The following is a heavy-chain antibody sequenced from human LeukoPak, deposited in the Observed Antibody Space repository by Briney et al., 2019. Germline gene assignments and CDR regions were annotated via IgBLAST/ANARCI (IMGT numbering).Heavy chain of an antibody. CDR3: ARAALDDSSSPFDP. CDR1: GGTFSSYA. V-gene: IGHV1-69*13. J-gene: IGHJ5*02. D-gene: IGHD6-13*01. CDR2: IIPIFGTA. Sequence: GASVKVSCKASGGTFSSYAISWVRQAPGQGLEWMGGIIPIFGTANYAQKFQGRVTITADESTSTAYMELSSLRSEDTAVYYCARAALDDSSSPFDPWGQGTLVTVSS.